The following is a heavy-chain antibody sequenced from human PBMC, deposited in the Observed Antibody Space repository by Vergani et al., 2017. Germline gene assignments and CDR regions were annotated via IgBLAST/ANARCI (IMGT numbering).Heavy chain of an antibody. Sequence: EVQLLESGGGLVQPGGSLRLSCSASGFTFDDYAMHWVRQAPGKGLEWVSGISWNSGSIGYADSVKGRFTISRDNAKNSLYLQMNSLRAEDTALYYCAKDRGDYDAFDIWGQGTMVTVSS. V-gene: IGHV3-9*01. CDR3: AKDRGDYDAFDI. J-gene: IGHJ3*02. D-gene: IGHD4-17*01. CDR2: ISWNSGSI. CDR1: GFTFDDYA.